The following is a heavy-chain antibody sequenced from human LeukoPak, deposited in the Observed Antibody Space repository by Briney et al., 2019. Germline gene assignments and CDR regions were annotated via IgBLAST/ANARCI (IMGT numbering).Heavy chain of an antibody. V-gene: IGHV1-24*01. CDR2: FDPEVGGT. D-gene: IGHD3-22*01. CDR1: GSTLTESS. J-gene: IGHJ3*01. CDR3: TTAYDTSGYGPFDL. Sequence: GASVKVSCKVSGSTLTESSIHWVRQAPGEGLEWVGGFDPEVGGTIYAQKVQGRVTMTEDTSTDTAYKDLSSLRSEDTAVYFCTTAYDTSGYGPFDLWGQGTLVTVSS.